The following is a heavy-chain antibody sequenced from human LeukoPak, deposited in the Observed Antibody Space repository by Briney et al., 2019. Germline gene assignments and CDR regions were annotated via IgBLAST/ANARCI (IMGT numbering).Heavy chain of an antibody. CDR3: AGSRISTPPMGWSGY. CDR1: GYTFTGYY. D-gene: IGHD3-10*02. J-gene: IGHJ4*02. Sequence: GASVKVSCKASGYTFTGYYMHWVRQAPGQGFEWMGWINPNSGGTNYAQKFQGRVTMTRDTSISTAYMELSRLTSDDTAVYYCAGSRISTPPMGWSGYWGQGTLVTVSS. CDR2: INPNSGGT. V-gene: IGHV1-2*02.